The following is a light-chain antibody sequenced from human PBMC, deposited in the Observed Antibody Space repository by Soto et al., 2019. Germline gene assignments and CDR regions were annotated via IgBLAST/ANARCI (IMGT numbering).Light chain of an antibody. J-gene: IGKJ1*01. Sequence: EIVLTQSPGTLFLSPGERATLFCRASQSVSSNVAWYQHKPGQAPRLLIYGASTRATGIPARFSGSGSGTDFTLIISSLQSEDFAVYYCQQYNNWPPEETFGQGTKVDIK. CDR3: QQYNNWPPEET. CDR2: GAS. V-gene: IGKV3-15*01. CDR1: QSVSSN.